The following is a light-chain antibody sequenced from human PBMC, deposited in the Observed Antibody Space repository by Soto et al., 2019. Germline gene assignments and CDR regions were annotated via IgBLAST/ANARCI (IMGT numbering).Light chain of an antibody. V-gene: IGKV3-20*01. Sequence: EIVLTQSPGTLSLSPGERATLSCRASQSVSSSYLAWYQQKPGQAPRLLIYGASSRATGIPDRFSGSESGTDFTLTISRLEPEDCAVYYCQQYGSSLWTFGQGTKVEIK. J-gene: IGKJ1*01. CDR1: QSVSSSY. CDR3: QQYGSSLWT. CDR2: GAS.